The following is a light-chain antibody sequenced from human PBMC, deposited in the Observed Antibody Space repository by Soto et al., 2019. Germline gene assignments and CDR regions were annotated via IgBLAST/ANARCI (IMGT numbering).Light chain of an antibody. CDR2: KAS. Sequence: DIQMTQSPSTLSGSVGDRVTXXXXASQTISSWWVWYQQKPGKAPKLLIYKASTLKSGVPSRFSGSGSGTEFTLTISSLQPDDFATYYCQHYNSYSEAFGQGTKVDIK. CDR3: QHYNSYSEA. V-gene: IGKV1-5*03. J-gene: IGKJ1*01. CDR1: QTISSW.